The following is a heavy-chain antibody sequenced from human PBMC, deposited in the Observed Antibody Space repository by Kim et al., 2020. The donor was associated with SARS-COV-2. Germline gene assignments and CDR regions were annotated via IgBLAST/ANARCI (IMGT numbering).Heavy chain of an antibody. CDR2: T. V-gene: IGHV1-58*01. CDR3: AARGGRDGYDY. J-gene: IGHJ4*02. Sequence: TNYAQKFQERVTITRDMSTSTAYMELSSLRSEDTAVYYWAARGGRDGYDYWGQGTLVTVSS. D-gene: IGHD5-12*01.